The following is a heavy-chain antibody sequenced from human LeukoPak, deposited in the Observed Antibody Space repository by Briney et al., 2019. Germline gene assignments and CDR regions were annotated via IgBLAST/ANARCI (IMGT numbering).Heavy chain of an antibody. CDR2: IDPSGGST. D-gene: IGHD2-15*01. Sequence: ASVKVSCEASGYTFTSYDISWLRQAPGQGLEWMGVIDPSGGSTNYARKFQGRVTMTSDTSTSTVYMELSSLRSEDTAVYYCARGFCSGGSCYSYDYWGQGTLVTVSS. J-gene: IGHJ4*02. V-gene: IGHV1-46*01. CDR1: GYTFTSYD. CDR3: ARGFCSGGSCYSYDY.